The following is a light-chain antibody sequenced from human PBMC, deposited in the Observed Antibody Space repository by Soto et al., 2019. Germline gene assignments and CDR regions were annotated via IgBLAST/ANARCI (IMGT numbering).Light chain of an antibody. CDR2: AAS. Sequence: DIQMTQSPSSVSASVGDRVTITCRASQGISIWLAWYQQKPGKAPNLLIYAASSLQSGVPSRFSGSGSGTNFTLIISSLQPEDFATYYCQQAHGFPRTFGQGTKVEVK. CDR3: QQAHGFPRT. CDR1: QGISIW. J-gene: IGKJ1*01. V-gene: IGKV1-12*01.